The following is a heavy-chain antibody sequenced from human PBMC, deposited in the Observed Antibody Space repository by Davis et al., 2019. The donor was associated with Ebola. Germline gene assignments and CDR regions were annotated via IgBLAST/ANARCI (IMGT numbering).Heavy chain of an antibody. V-gene: IGHV1-18*01. D-gene: IGHD1-26*01. J-gene: IGHJ4*02. Sequence: ASVKVSCKASGYTFTSYAMHWVRQAPGQRLEWMGWISAYNGNTNYAQKLQGRVTMTTDTSTSTAYMELRSLRSDDTAVYYCARARWELLGGGIDYWGQGTLVTVSS. CDR2: ISAYNGNT. CDR1: GYTFTSYA. CDR3: ARARWELLGGGIDY.